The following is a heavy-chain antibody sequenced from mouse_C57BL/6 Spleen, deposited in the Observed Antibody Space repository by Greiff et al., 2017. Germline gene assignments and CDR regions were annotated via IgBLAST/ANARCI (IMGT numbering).Heavy chain of an antibody. CDR3: ARHPYYDYDEGLAYFDY. V-gene: IGHV1-62-2*01. CDR1: GYTFTEYT. Sequence: QVQLQQSGAELVKPGASVKLSCKASGYTFTEYTIHWVKQRSGQGLEWIGWFYPGSGSIKYNEKFKDKATLTADKSSSTVYMELSRLTSEDSAVYFCARHPYYDYDEGLAYFDYWGQGTTLTVSS. CDR2: FYPGSGSI. J-gene: IGHJ2*01. D-gene: IGHD2-4*01.